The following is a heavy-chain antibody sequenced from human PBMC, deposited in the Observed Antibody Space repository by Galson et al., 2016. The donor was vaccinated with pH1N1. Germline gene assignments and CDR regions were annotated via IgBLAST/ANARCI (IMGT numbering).Heavy chain of an antibody. D-gene: IGHD3-10*01. CDR1: GGIFSSYA. CDR3: ARAPDRGEGALSYYYGLDV. J-gene: IGHJ6*02. V-gene: IGHV1-69*13. Sequence: SVKVSCKASGGIFSSYAVSWVRQAPGRGLEWMGGIIPIFGTSHYAQKFQGRVTITADESTSTAYLELSSLSSEDTAVYYCARAPDRGEGALSYYYGLDVWGQGTTVTVSS. CDR2: IIPIFGTS.